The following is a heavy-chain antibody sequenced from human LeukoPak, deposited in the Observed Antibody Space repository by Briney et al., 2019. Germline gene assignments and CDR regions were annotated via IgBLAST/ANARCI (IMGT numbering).Heavy chain of an antibody. V-gene: IGHV3-7*01. CDR3: ARGVIMGWFGELLRNYYYYYMDV. J-gene: IGHJ6*03. D-gene: IGHD3-10*01. CDR2: IKQDGSEK. Sequence: GGSLRLSCAASGFTFSSYWMSWVRQAPGKGLEWVANIKQDGSEKYYVDSVKGRFTISRDNAKNSLYLQMNSLRAEDTAVYYCARGVIMGWFGELLRNYYYYYMDVWGKGTTVTVSS. CDR1: GFTFSSYW.